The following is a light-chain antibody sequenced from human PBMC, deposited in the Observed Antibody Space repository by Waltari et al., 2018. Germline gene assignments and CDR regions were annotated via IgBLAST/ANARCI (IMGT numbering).Light chain of an antibody. J-gene: IGKJ4*01. CDR3: QHYYDYPLT. V-gene: IGKV1-6*01. CDR1: QNIYSN. Sequence: IQMTQSPSALSASLGDRVTISCRASQNIYSNLAWYQQRPGKAPKLLISAASSLQRGIPSWFSGSGSWTDFTLTINCLQPEDSATYYCQHYYDYPLTFGGGTKVEFK. CDR2: AAS.